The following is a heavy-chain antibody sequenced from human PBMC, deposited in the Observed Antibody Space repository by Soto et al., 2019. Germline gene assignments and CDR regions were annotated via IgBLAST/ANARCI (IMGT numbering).Heavy chain of an antibody. CDR3: ARVDTSVPPTSQDV. J-gene: IGHJ6*02. CDR2: ISPYSGNT. D-gene: IGHD5-18*01. Sequence: QVQLVQSGDEVRKPGSSVKVSCKASGYIFVNYGIAWVRQAPGQGLEWMGWISPYSGNTHYASKVQGRLTITTDTSTTTAYLDHGSTTSADTSMKYCARVDTSVPPTSQDVWGQVTTVTVSS. CDR1: GYIFVNYG. V-gene: IGHV1-18*01.